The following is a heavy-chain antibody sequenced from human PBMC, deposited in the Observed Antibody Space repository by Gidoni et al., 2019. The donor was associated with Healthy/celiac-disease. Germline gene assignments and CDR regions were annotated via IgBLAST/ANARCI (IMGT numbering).Heavy chain of an antibody. J-gene: IGHJ2*01. CDR1: GYSFTTYW. D-gene: IGHD6-6*01. CDR2: IDPSDSYT. CDR3: ASVPLKGSSKGRGNYWYFDL. Sequence: VQLVQSGAEVKKPGESLRISCTGSGYSFTTYWISWVRQIPGKGLEWMGRIDPSDSYTNYSPSFQGHVTISADKSISTAYLQWSSLKASDTAMYYCASVPLKGSSKGRGNYWYFDLWGRGTLVTVSS. V-gene: IGHV5-10-1*03.